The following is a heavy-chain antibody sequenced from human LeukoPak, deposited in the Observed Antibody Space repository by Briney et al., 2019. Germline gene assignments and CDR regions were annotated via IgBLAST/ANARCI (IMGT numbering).Heavy chain of an antibody. D-gene: IGHD3-3*01. CDR3: ARDGTLFGFDP. CDR1: GFTFSSHS. J-gene: IGHJ5*02. CDR2: ILFDGSNE. V-gene: IGHV3-33*08. Sequence: PGGSLRLSCAASGFTFSSHSMHWVRQAPGKGLEWVALILFDGSNEYYADSVKGRFTISRDNSKNTLYLQMNSLRTEDTALYYCARDGTLFGFDPWGQGTLVTVSS.